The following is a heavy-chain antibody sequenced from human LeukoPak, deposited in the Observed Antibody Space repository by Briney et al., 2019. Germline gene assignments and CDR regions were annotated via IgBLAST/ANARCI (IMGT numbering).Heavy chain of an antibody. CDR3: ARLPLQGRYQLLPSYYFDY. Sequence: GESLKISFKGSGYSFTNYWIGWVRQMPGKGLECMGIIYPGNSDTRYSPSFQGQVTFSADKSISTAYLQWGSLGASDTAIYYCARLPLQGRYQLLPSYYFDYWGQGTLVTVSS. V-gene: IGHV5-51*01. CDR2: IYPGNSDT. D-gene: IGHD2-2*01. J-gene: IGHJ4*02. CDR1: GYSFTNYW.